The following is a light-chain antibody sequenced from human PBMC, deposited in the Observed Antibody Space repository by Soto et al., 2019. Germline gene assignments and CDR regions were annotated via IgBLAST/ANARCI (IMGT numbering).Light chain of an antibody. V-gene: IGKV1-39*01. CDR2: ASY. CDR3: QQSYSSPLT. J-gene: IGKJ1*01. Sequence: EIMLTQSPSSLSASVGDRVTITCRASQSISTYLNWYQQKPGTAPKLLIYASYTLQSGVPSRFSGRGSGSDFTLTISSLQPEDFATYSCQQSYSSPLTVAQGTKVEIK. CDR1: QSISTY.